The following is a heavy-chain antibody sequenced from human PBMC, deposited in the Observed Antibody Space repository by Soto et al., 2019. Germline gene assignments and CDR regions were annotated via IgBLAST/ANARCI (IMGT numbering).Heavy chain of an antibody. J-gene: IGHJ3*02. CDR2: IYEGGNT. V-gene: IGHV4-30-2*01. Sequence: QLQLQEYGSGLVKPSQTLSLTCAVSGGSIISGGYSWSWIRQPPGKGLQWIGHIYEGGNTYYTPSLESRVAISTDKSKNQFSLRLSSVTAADTAVYYCVRRSPEDAFDIWGQGTMVTVSP. CDR1: GGSIISGGYS. CDR3: VRRSPEDAFDI.